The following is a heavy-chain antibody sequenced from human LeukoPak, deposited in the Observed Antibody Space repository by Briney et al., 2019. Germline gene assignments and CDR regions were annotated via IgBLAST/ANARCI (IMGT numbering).Heavy chain of an antibody. J-gene: IGHJ4*02. D-gene: IGHD3-9*01. Sequence: SSETLSLTCAVYGGSFSGYYWSWIRQPPGKGLEWIGEINHSGSTNYNPSLKSRVTISVDTSKNQFSLKLSSVTAADTAVYYCARGYYDILTGYPLWDQGTLVTVSS. CDR3: ARGYYDILTGYPL. CDR2: INHSGST. V-gene: IGHV4-34*01. CDR1: GGSFSGYY.